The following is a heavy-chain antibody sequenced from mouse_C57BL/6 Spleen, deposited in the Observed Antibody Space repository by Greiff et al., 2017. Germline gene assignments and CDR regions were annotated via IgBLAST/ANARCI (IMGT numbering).Heavy chain of an antibody. Sequence: VKLVESGEGLVKPGGSLKLSCAASGFTFSSYAMSWVRQTPEKRLEWVAYISSGGDYIYYAATVKGRFTISRDNARNTLDLQMSSRKSEETAMYYCTREGGYYYGSSEAYRGQGTLVTVSA. D-gene: IGHD1-1*01. CDR2: ISSGGDYI. J-gene: IGHJ3*01. CDR1: GFTFSSYA. CDR3: TREGGYYYGSSEAY. V-gene: IGHV5-9-1*02.